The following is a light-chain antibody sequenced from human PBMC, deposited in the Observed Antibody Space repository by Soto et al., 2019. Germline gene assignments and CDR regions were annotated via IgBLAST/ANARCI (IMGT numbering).Light chain of an antibody. V-gene: IGKV1-9*01. CDR2: PAS. J-gene: IGKJ4*01. CDR1: QGMNNY. CDR3: HQLKTYPLT. Sequence: DIQLTQSPSFLSASVGDRVTITCRASQGMNNYLAWYQQKAGKAPKVLIFPASTLQSGVPSRFSGSGSGTEFTLTISSLQPEDFATYYCHQLKTYPLTFGGGTKVDIK.